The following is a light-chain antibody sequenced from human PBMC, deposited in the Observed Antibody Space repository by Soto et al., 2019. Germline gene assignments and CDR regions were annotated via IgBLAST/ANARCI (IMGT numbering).Light chain of an antibody. Sequence: QSALTQPASVSGSPGQSIAISCTGTSSDVGSSNLLSWYQQYPGKAPKLIIYEGNRRPSRISGRFSGSMSGNTASLTISGLQAEDEAEYYCCSFARAYTSYVFGTGTKVTVL. J-gene: IGLJ1*01. CDR3: CSFARAYTSYV. V-gene: IGLV2-23*01. CDR1: SSDVGSSNL. CDR2: EGN.